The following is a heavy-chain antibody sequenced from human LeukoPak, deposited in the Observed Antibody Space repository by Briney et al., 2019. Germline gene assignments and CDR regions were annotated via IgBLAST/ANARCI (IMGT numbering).Heavy chain of an antibody. D-gene: IGHD3-22*01. CDR3: ARDNTASNDSSGYYYVDYYYYYYGMDV. V-gene: IGHV1-69*13. CDR2: IIPIFGTA. CDR1: GGTFSSYA. J-gene: IGHJ6*02. Sequence: ASVKVSCKASGGTFSSYAISWVRQAPGQGLEWMGGIIPIFGTANYAQKFQGRVTITADESTSTAYMELSSLRSEDTAVYYCARDNTASNDSSGYYYVDYYYYYYGMDVWGQGTTVTVSS.